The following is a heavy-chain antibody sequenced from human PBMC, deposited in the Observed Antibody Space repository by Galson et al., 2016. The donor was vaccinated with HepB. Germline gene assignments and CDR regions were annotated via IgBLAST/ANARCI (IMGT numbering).Heavy chain of an antibody. J-gene: IGHJ6*02. CDR3: ARSVVPTGMDV. CDR2: IDWDDER. V-gene: IGHV2-70*11. Sequence: PALVKPTQTLTLTCSFSGFSLSTSGMCVSWIRQPPGKALEWLARIDWDDERKYRSSLKTRLTPSKDTSKNQVVLTLTNMEPVDTGTYYCARSVVPTGMDVWGQGTTVTVSS. CDR1: GFSLSTSGMC. D-gene: IGHD2-21*01.